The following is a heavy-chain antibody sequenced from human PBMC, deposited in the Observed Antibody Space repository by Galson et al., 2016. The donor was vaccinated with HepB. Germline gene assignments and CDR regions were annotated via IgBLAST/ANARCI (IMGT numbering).Heavy chain of an antibody. J-gene: IGHJ4*02. CDR1: GFTFSDYA. Sequence: SLRLSCAASGFTFSDYAMSWFRQAPGKGLEWVGLIRSTAYGETTEYAASVKGRFTMSRDDSKSIAYLHINSLKTDDTAVYYCTKVIYDILTGYRSLSDYWGQGTLVTVSS. CDR2: IRSTAYGETT. CDR3: TKVIYDILTGYRSLSDY. D-gene: IGHD3-9*01. V-gene: IGHV3-49*03.